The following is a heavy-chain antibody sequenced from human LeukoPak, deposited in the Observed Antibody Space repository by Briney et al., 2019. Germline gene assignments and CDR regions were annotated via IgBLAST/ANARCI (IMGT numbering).Heavy chain of an antibody. V-gene: IGHV3-30-3*01. D-gene: IGHD3-10*01. J-gene: IGHJ4*02. Sequence: GGSLRLSCAASGFTFSSYAMHWVRQAPGKGLEWVGVISYDGSNKYYADSVKGRFTIPRDNSKNTLYLQMNSLRAEDTAVYYCARGGSVGLWFGELRGEGFDYWGQGTLVTVSS. CDR1: GFTFSSYA. CDR2: ISYDGSNK. CDR3: ARGGSVGLWFGELRGEGFDY.